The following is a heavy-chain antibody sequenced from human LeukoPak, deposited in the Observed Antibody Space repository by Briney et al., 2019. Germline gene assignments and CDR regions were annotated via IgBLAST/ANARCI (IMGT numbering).Heavy chain of an antibody. CDR1: GGSFSSSSYY. J-gene: IGHJ3*02. Sequence: SETLSLTCTVSGGSFSSSSYYWGRIRQPPGKGLEWIGSIYYSGSTYYNPSLKSRVTISVDTSKNQFSLKLSSVTAADTAVYYCPGGAALDAFDIWGQGTMVTVSS. CDR2: IYYSGST. D-gene: IGHD6-6*01. CDR3: PGGAALDAFDI. V-gene: IGHV4-39*01.